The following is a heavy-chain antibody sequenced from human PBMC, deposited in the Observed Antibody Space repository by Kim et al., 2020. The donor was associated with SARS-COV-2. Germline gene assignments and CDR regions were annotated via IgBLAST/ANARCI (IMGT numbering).Heavy chain of an antibody. J-gene: IGHJ4*02. D-gene: IGHD6-19*01. CDR1: GGSISSYY. CDR3: ARANSSGWVALLDY. Sequence: SETLSLTCTVSGGSISSYYWSWIRLPPGKGLEWIGYIYYSGSTNYNPSLKSRVTISVDTSKNQFSLKLSSVTAADTAVYYCARANSSGWVALLDYWGQGTLVTVSS. V-gene: IGHV4-59*01. CDR2: IYYSGST.